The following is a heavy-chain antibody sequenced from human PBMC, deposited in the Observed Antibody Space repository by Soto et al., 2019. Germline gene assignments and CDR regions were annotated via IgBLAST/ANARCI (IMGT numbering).Heavy chain of an antibody. D-gene: IGHD2-2*01. V-gene: IGHV3-7*05. CDR2: IKQDGSEK. CDR3: ASSHCSSTSCYGGFDY. Sequence: GGSLRLSCAASGFTFSSYWMSWVRQAPGKGLEWVANIKQDGSEKYYVDSVKGRFTISRDNAKNSLYLQMNSLRAEDTAVYYCASSHCSSTSCYGGFDYWGQGTLVTVSS. CDR1: GFTFSSYW. J-gene: IGHJ4*02.